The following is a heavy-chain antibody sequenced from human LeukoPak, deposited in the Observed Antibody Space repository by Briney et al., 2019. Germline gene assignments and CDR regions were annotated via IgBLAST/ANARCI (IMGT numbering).Heavy chain of an antibody. V-gene: IGHV3-21*01. CDR2: ISSSSSYI. CDR1: GFTFSSYS. Sequence: GGSLRLSCAASGFTFSSYSMNWVRQAPGKGLEWVSSISSSSSYIYYADSVKGRFTISRDNAKNSLYLQMNRLRAEETAVYYCARELRGSGSSNYWGQGTLVTVSS. D-gene: IGHD3-10*01. CDR3: ARELRGSGSSNY. J-gene: IGHJ4*02.